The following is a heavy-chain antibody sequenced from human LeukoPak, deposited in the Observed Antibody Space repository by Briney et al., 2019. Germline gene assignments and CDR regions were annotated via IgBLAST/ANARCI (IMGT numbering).Heavy chain of an antibody. CDR2: IYYSGST. Sequence: PSETLSPTCTVSGGSISSSSYYWGWIRQPPGKGLEWIGSIYYSGSTYYNPSLKSRVTISVDTSKNQFSLKLSSVTAADTAVYYCARDFGYGDLWGQGTLVTVSS. J-gene: IGHJ5*02. CDR3: ARDFGYGDL. V-gene: IGHV4-39*07. CDR1: GGSISSSSYY. D-gene: IGHD4-17*01.